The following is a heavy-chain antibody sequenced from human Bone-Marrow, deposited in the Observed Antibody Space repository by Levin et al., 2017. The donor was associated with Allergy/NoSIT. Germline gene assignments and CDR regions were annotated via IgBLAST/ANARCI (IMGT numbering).Heavy chain of an antibody. Sequence: PGGSLRLSCAVSGFIFSSYGMHWVRQAPGKGLEWVAVIWYDGSDKYYADSVKGRFTISRDNSKNTLYLQMNSLRAEDTAVYYCATSYDSSGYLTFGVGYWGQGTLVTVSS. D-gene: IGHD3-22*01. CDR3: ATSYDSSGYLTFGVGY. CDR1: GFIFSSYG. J-gene: IGHJ4*02. V-gene: IGHV3-33*01. CDR2: IWYDGSDK.